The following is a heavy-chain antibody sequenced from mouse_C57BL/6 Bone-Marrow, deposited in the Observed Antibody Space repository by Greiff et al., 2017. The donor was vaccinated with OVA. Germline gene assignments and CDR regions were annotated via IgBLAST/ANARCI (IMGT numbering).Heavy chain of an antibody. CDR3: ARYDGYSYYAMDY. J-gene: IGHJ4*01. Sequence: DVKLQESGPELVKPGASVKIPCKASGYTFTDYNMDWVKQSHGKSLEWIGDINPNNGGTIYNQKFKGKATLTVDKSSSTAYMELRSLTSEDTAVYYCARYDGYSYYAMDYWGQGTSVTVSS. V-gene: IGHV1-18*01. CDR2: INPNNGGT. CDR1: GYTFTDYN. D-gene: IGHD2-3*01.